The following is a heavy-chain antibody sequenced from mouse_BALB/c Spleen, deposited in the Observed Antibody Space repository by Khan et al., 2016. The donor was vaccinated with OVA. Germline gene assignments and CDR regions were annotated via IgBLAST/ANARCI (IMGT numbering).Heavy chain of an antibody. Sequence: EVELVESGGGFMQPGGSLKLSCATSGFTFTDYYMYWVRQTPEKRLEWVAYISNRGTTTYYPDTVRGRFTISRDNDKNTLYLQMSRLGSDDTAIYFCARGGDGGGLAYWGQGTLVTVSA. CDR2: ISNRGTTT. CDR1: GFTFTDYY. V-gene: IGHV5-12*02. CDR3: ARGGDGGGLAY. J-gene: IGHJ3*01. D-gene: IGHD1-1*02.